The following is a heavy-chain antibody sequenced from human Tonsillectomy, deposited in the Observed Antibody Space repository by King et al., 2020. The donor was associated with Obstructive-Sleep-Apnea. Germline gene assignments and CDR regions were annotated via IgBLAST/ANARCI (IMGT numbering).Heavy chain of an antibody. CDR3: AKDRIAAAAPHHFQH. V-gene: IGHV3-30*18. CDR1: GFTFSSYG. CDR2: ISYDGSNK. D-gene: IGHD6-13*01. J-gene: IGHJ1*01. Sequence: VQLVESGGGVVQPGRSLRLSCAASGFTFSSYGMHWVRQAPGKGLEWVAVISYDGSNKYYADSVKGRFTISRDNSKNTLYLQMNSLRPEDTAVFYCAKDRIAAAAPHHFQHWGQGTLVTVSS.